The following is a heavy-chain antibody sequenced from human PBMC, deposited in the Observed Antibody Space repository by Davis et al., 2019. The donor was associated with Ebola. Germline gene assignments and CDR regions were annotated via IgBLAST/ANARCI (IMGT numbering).Heavy chain of an antibody. J-gene: IGHJ4*02. D-gene: IGHD3-10*01. V-gene: IGHV3-11*01. Sequence: GESLKISCAASGFTFSDYYMSWIRQAPGKGLEWVSYISSSGSTIYYADSVKGRFTISRDNAKNSLYLQMNSLRAEDTAVYYCARAPIYYGSGSYYDYWGQGTLVTVSS. CDR3: ARAPIYYGSGSYYDY. CDR2: ISSSGSTI. CDR1: GFTFSDYY.